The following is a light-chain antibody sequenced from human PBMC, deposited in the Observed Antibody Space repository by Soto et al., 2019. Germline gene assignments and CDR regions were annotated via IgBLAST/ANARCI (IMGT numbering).Light chain of an antibody. CDR1: QSVSSTY. CDR2: GAS. V-gene: IGKV3-20*01. Sequence: VLTQSPGTLSLSPGERATLSCRASQSVSSTYLAWYQQKPGQAPRLLIYGASSRATGIPDRFSGSGSGIDFTLTISRLEPEDFAVYYCQQFGSSPRTFGQGTKVEI. CDR3: QQFGSSPRT. J-gene: IGKJ1*01.